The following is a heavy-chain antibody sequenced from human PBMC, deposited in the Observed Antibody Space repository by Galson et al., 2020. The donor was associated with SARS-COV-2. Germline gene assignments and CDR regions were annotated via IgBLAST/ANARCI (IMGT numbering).Heavy chain of an antibody. CDR2: IYHRGNS. D-gene: IGHD6-13*01. V-gene: IGHV4-4*02. CDR1: GDSISSNYW. J-gene: IGHJ5*02. CDR3: ARSDTLQGYLPINL. Sequence: SETLSLTCAVSGDSISSNYWWNWVRQPPGKGLEWIGKIYHRGNSIHNTSLESRVTISIDKSRNQFSLKLNSVTAADTAVYYCARSDTLQGYLPINLCGEGILVTVCS.